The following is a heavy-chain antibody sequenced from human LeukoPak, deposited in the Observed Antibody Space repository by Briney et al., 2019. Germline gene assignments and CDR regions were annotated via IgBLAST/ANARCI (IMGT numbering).Heavy chain of an antibody. CDR2: IILIFGTA. V-gene: IGHV1-69*05. J-gene: IGHJ4*02. Sequence: SVKVSCKASGGTFSSYAISWVRQAPGQGLEWMGRIILIFGTANYTQKFHGRVTITTDESTSPAYMELSNLRSRAPGVHFCLKDPYGSGSRPIDYWGQGTLVTVSS. D-gene: IGHD3-10*01. CDR1: GGTFSSYA. CDR3: LKDPYGSGSRPIDY.